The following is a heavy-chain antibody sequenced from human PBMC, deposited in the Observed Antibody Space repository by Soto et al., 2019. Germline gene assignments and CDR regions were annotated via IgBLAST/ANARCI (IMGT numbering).Heavy chain of an antibody. CDR2: ISYDGSNK. CDR1: GFTFSSYG. Sequence: LRLSCAASGFTFSSYGMHWVRQAPGKGLEWVAVISYDGSNKYYADSVKGRFTISRDNSKNTLYLQMNSLRAEDTAVYYCATSNWFDPWGQGTLVTVSS. J-gene: IGHJ5*02. V-gene: IGHV3-30*03. CDR3: ATSNWFDP.